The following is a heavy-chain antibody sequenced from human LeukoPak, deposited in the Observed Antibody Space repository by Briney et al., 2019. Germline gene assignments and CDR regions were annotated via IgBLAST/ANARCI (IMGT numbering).Heavy chain of an antibody. J-gene: IGHJ4*02. CDR1: GGSFSGYY. D-gene: IGHD1-14*01. CDR3: XXXXXXXXXXXXXGMKGYYFDY. Sequence: NSSETLSLTCAVYGGSFSGYYWSWIRQPPGKGLEWIGEINHSGSTNYNPSLKSRVTISVDTSKNQFSLKLSSVTAADTAVYYCXXXXXXXXXXXXXGMKGYYFDYWGQGTLVTVSS. V-gene: IGHV4-34*01. CDR2: INHSGST.